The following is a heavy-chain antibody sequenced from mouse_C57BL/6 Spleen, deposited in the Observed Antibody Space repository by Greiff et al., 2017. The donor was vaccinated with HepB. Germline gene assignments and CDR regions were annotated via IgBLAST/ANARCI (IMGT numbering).Heavy chain of an antibody. CDR1: GYTFTSYW. CDR3: AREGHYYGGGFDY. V-gene: IGHV1-52*01. J-gene: IGHJ2*01. Sequence: QVQLKQPGAELVRPGSSVKLSCKASGYTFTSYWMHWVKQRPIQGLEWIGNIDPSDSETHYNQKFKDKATLTVDKSSSTAYMQLSSLTSEDSAVYYCAREGHYYGGGFDYWGQGTTLTVSS. CDR2: IDPSDSET. D-gene: IGHD1-2*01.